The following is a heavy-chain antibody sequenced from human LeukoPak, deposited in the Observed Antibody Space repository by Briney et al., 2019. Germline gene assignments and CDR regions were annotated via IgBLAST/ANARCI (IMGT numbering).Heavy chain of an antibody. CDR1: GFTFSSYW. D-gene: IGHD5-12*01. J-gene: IGHJ4*02. CDR3: ARGLTRRGYSGYDYVDY. CDR2: IKQDGSEK. V-gene: IGHV3-7*05. Sequence: GGSLRLSCAASGFTFSSYWMSWVRQAPGKGLEWVANIKQDGSEKYYVDSVKGRFTISRDNAQNSLYLQMKSLRAEDTAVYYCARGLTRRGYSGYDYVDYWGQGTLVTVSS.